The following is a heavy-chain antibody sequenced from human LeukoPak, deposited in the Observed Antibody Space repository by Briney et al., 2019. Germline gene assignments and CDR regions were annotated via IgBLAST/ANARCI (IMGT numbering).Heavy chain of an antibody. J-gene: IGHJ4*02. D-gene: IGHD4-11*01. CDR2: IGASGYST. CDR3: ARGEHSNYDY. V-gene: IGHV3-23*01. CDR1: GFTFSSYA. Sequence: GGSLRLSCAASGFTFSSYAMSWVRQAPGKGLEWVSAIGASGYSTYYADSVKGRFTISRDNSKNTLYLQMNSLRAEDTAIYYCARGEHSNYDYWGQGTPVTVSS.